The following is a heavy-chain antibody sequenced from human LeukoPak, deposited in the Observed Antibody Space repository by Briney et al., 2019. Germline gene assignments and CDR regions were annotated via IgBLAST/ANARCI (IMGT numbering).Heavy chain of an antibody. Sequence: ASVKVSCKASGYTFPGYYMHWVRQAPGQGLEWMGWINPNSGGTNYAQKFQGRVTMTRDTSISTAYMELSRLKSDDTAVYYCARDETTVTMNYFDPWGQGTLVTVSS. D-gene: IGHD4-17*01. V-gene: IGHV1-2*02. CDR3: ARDETTVTMNYFDP. J-gene: IGHJ5*02. CDR1: GYTFPGYY. CDR2: INPNSGGT.